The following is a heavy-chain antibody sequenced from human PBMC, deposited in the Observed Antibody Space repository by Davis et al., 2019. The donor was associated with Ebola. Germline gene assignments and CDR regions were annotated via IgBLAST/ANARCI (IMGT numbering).Heavy chain of an antibody. Sequence: MPSETLSLTCAVYGGSFSGYYWRWIRQPPGKGLEWIGEINHSGSTNYNPSLKSRVTISVDTSKNQFSLKLSSVTAADTAVYYCAREAGAYSSGWYTLWGQGTLVTVSS. J-gene: IGHJ4*02. CDR1: GGSFSGYY. CDR2: INHSGST. V-gene: IGHV4-34*01. D-gene: IGHD6-19*01. CDR3: AREAGAYSSGWYTL.